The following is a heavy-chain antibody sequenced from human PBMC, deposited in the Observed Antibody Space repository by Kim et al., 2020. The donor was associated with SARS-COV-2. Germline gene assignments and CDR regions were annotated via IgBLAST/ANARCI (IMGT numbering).Heavy chain of an antibody. Sequence: GGSLRLSCAASGFTFDDYAMHWVRQAPGKGLEWVSLISGDGGSTYYADSVKGRFTISRDNSKNSLYLQMNSLRTEDTALYYCAKDIGSPLRSLPVYAHFGEYYYGMDVWGQGTTVTVSS. J-gene: IGHJ6*02. D-gene: IGHD2-8*01. CDR1: GFTFDDYA. CDR2: ISGDGGST. V-gene: IGHV3-43*02. CDR3: AKDIGSPLRSLPVYAHFGEYYYGMDV.